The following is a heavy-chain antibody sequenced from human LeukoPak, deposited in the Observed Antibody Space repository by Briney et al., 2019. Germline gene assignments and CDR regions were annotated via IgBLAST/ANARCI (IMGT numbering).Heavy chain of an antibody. V-gene: IGHV3-66*02. Sequence: PVGSLRLSCAASGFTVSSNYMSWVRQAPGKGLEWVSVIYSGGSTYYADSVKGRFTISRDNSKNTLYLQMNSLRAEDTAVYYCARLRWGDWFDPWGQGTLVTVSS. D-gene: IGHD4-23*01. CDR3: ARLRWGDWFDP. J-gene: IGHJ5*02. CDR2: IYSGGST. CDR1: GFTVSSNY.